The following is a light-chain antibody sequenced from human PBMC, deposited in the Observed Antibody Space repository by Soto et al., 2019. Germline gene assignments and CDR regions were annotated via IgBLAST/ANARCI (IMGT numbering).Light chain of an antibody. Sequence: EIVLTQSPATLSLSPGERATLSCRASQSVSTSLAWYQQKPGQAPRLLFYESSNRATGIPARFSGSGSGTDFTLTISRLEPEDFALYYCQQYGSSPPTFGQGTRWIS. V-gene: IGKV3-20*01. CDR1: QSVSTS. CDR2: ESS. CDR3: QQYGSSPPT. J-gene: IGKJ1*01.